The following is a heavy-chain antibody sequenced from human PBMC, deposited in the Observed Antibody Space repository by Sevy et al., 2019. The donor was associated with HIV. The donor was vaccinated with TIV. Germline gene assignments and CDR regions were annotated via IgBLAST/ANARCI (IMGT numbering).Heavy chain of an antibody. CDR3: ARDRAIGATPEYFQH. CDR2: ISSSSSTI. CDR1: GFTFSSYS. Sequence: GGSLRLSCAASGFTFSSYSMNWVHQAPGKGLEWVSYISSSSSTIYYADSEKGRFTISRDNAKNSLYLQMNSLRDEDTAVYYCARDRAIGATPEYFQHWGQGTLVTVSS. D-gene: IGHD1-26*01. V-gene: IGHV3-48*02. J-gene: IGHJ1*01.